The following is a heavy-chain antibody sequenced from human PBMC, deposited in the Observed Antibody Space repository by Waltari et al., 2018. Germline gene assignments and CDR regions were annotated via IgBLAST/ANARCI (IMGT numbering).Heavy chain of an antibody. Sequence: EVQLVEYGGGVVKPGGSLRLSCAASGFTSSSHCMSWVRQAPGKGLEWVANIKQDGSEKYYVDSVKGRFTISRDNAKNLLYLQMNSLRAEDTAVYYCARDGDAFDIWGQGTMVTVSS. CDR3: ARDGDAFDI. CDR1: GFTSSSHC. V-gene: IGHV3-7*01. CDR2: IKQDGSEK. J-gene: IGHJ3*02.